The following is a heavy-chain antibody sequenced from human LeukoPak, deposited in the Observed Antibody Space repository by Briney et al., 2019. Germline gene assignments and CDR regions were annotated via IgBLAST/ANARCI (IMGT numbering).Heavy chain of an antibody. CDR1: GGSSSSYY. CDR3: ARYPFIAVADDYGMDV. J-gene: IGHJ6*02. CDR2: IYYSGST. D-gene: IGHD6-19*01. V-gene: IGHV4-59*01. Sequence: SETLSLTCTASGGSSSSYYWSWIRQPPGKGLEWIGYIYYSGSTNYNPSLKSRVTISVDTSKNQFSLKLSSVTAADTAVYYCARYPFIAVADDYGMDVWGQGTTVTVSS.